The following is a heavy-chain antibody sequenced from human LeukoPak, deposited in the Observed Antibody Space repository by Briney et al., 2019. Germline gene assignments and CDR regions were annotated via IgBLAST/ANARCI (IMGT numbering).Heavy chain of an antibody. J-gene: IGHJ3*02. Sequence: SETLSLTCNVSGGSISSYYWSWIRQPPGKGLEWIGYIYYSGSTNYNPSLKSRVTISVDTSKNQFSLKLSSVTAADTAVYYCARGIAVAGDAFDIWGQGTMVTVSS. CDR1: GGSISSYY. D-gene: IGHD6-19*01. V-gene: IGHV4-59*12. CDR3: ARGIAVAGDAFDI. CDR2: IYYSGST.